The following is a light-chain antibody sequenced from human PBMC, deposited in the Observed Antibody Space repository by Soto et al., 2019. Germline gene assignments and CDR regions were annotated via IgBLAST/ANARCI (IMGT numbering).Light chain of an antibody. J-gene: IGLJ3*02. CDR2: YDS. Sequence: YELTQTPSVSVAPGKTDSVACGGRNIGSKSVHWYQKKSGQAPVLVMYYDSDRPSGIPERFSGSNSGNTATLTISRVEAGDEADYYCQVWDISSGNVVFGGGTKLTVL. CDR3: QVWDISSGNVV. V-gene: IGLV3-21*01. CDR1: NIGSKS.